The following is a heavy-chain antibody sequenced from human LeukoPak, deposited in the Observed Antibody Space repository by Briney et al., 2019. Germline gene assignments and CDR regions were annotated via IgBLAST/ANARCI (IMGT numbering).Heavy chain of an antibody. J-gene: IGHJ4*02. D-gene: IGHD1-26*01. CDR2: INPNSGGT. CDR1: GYTFTGYY. Sequence: ASVKVSCKASGYTFTGYYMHWVRQAPGQGLAWMGWINPNSGGTNYAQKFQGRVTMTRDTSTSTVYMELSSLRSEDTAVYYCARADGATPNYFDYWGQGTLVTVSS. V-gene: IGHV1-2*02. CDR3: ARADGATPNYFDY.